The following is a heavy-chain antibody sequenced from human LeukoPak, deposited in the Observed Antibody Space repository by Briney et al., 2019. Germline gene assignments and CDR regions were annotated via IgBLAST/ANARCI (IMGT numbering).Heavy chain of an antibody. V-gene: IGHV3-9*01. J-gene: IGHJ4*02. D-gene: IGHD3-9*01. CDR3: AKDAYYDILTGHLDY. CDR1: GFTFDDYA. Sequence: GRSLRLSCAASGFTFDDYAMHWVRQAPGKGLEWVSGISWNSGSIGYADSVRGRFTISRDNAKNSLYLQMNSLRAEDTALYYCAKDAYYDILTGHLDYWGQGTLVTVSS. CDR2: ISWNSGSI.